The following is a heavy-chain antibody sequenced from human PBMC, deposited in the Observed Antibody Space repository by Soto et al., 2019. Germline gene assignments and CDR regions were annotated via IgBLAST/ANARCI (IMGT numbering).Heavy chain of an antibody. J-gene: IGHJ5*02. CDR1: GGSISSYY. CDR3: ARAGPSYSSSNWFDP. CDR2: IYYSGST. V-gene: IGHV4-59*01. Sequence: SETLSLTCTVSGGSISSYYWSWIRQPPGKGLEWIGYIYYSGSTNYNPSLKSRVTISVDTSKNQFSLKLSSVTAADTAVYYCARAGPSYSSSNWFDPWGQGTLVTVSS. D-gene: IGHD6-6*01.